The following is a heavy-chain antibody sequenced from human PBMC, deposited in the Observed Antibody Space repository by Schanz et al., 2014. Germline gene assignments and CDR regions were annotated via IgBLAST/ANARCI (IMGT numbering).Heavy chain of an antibody. V-gene: IGHV3-15*01. D-gene: IGHD3-10*01. CDR3: TADLWFGAVWGVW. CDR1: GFTFSSYA. J-gene: IGHJ4*02. CDR2: IKSKTDGGTR. Sequence: EVQLVESGGGLVKPGGSQRIYCAASGFTFSSYAMSWVRQAQGKGLQGVALIKSKTDGGTRDYAAPEKGRFTISTDDSKNTVYLQMNSLQTEDTAFFYCTADLWFGAVWGVWWGQGTLVTVSS.